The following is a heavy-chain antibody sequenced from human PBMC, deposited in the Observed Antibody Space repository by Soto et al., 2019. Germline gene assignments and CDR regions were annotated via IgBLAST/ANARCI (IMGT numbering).Heavy chain of an antibody. Sequence: QVQLVQSGAEVKKPGASVKVSCKASGYTFTSYAMHWVRQAPGQRLEWMGWINAGNGNTKYSQKFQGRVTITRDTPASTPYMELSTRRSEDTVVYYCARVRHRQLVPFLVSGGQGTLVPVSS. V-gene: IGHV1-3*01. CDR3: ARVRHRQLVPFLVS. D-gene: IGHD6-13*01. J-gene: IGHJ4*02. CDR2: INAGNGNT. CDR1: GYTFTSYA.